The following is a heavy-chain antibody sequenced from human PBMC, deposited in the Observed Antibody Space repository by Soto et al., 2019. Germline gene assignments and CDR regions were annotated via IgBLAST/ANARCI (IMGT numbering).Heavy chain of an antibody. CDR2: INHVGGT. J-gene: IGHJ5*02. Sequence: SSGTLSLTCAVYGGFLSESYWTWIRQPPGKWLEWIGEINHVGGTNYNPSLKSRVTMSVDTSQNQFSLRLISVTAADTAMYFCVRIRYQLPSSVLWLDPWGQGTPVTVSS. D-gene: IGHD3-16*01. CDR3: VRIRYQLPSSVLWLDP. CDR1: GGFLSESY. V-gene: IGHV4-34*01.